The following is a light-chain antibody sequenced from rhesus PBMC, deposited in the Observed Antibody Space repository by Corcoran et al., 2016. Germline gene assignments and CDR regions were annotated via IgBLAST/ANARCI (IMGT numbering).Light chain of an antibody. CDR2: RTS. V-gene: IGKV3-35*01. CDR1: SSVSTTY. CDR3: QQGNSIPWT. Sequence: EIVLTQSPTSMAVSQGERVTISCTASSSVSTTYLHWYQQKPGFPPSLLVYRTSRLPSGVPARFSGSGSGTSYTLTISNMEAEDAANYYCQQGNSIPWTFGQGTKVEIK. J-gene: IGKJ1*01.